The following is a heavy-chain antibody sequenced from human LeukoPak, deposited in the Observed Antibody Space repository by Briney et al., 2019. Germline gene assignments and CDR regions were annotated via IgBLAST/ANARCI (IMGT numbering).Heavy chain of an antibody. CDR1: GFTVSSNY. V-gene: IGHV3-48*01. J-gene: IGHJ4*02. CDR3: ARIHGGYPFDY. Sequence: PGGSLRLSCAASGFTVSSNYMSWVRQAPGKGLEWVSYISSSSPTIYYADSVKGRFTISRDNAKSSVYLEMNSLRAEDTAVYYCARIHGGYPFDYWGQGTLVTVSS. CDR2: ISSSSPTI. D-gene: IGHD2-15*01.